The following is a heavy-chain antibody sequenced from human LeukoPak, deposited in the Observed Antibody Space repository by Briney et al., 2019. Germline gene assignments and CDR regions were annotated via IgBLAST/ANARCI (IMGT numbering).Heavy chain of an antibody. CDR3: ARDVGYGSGIRWFDP. CDR1: GYTFTSYY. J-gene: IGHJ5*02. CDR2: INPNSGGT. Sequence: ASVKVSCKASGYTFTSYYMHWVRQAPGQGLEWMGWINPNSGGTNYAQKFQGWVTMTRDTSISTAYMELSRLRSDDTAVYYCARDVGYGSGIRWFDPWGQGTLVTVSS. D-gene: IGHD3-10*01. V-gene: IGHV1-2*04.